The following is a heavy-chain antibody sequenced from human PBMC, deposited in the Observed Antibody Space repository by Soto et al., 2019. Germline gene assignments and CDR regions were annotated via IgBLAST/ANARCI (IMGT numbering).Heavy chain of an antibody. CDR3: ARGPSADKVDY. J-gene: IGHJ4*02. CDR1: GASVSSGHY. V-gene: IGHV4-30-4*01. D-gene: IGHD3-3*01. CDR2: IYNGGST. Sequence: QVQLQESGPGLVEPSQTLSLTCIVSGASVSSGHYWSWIRQPPGRGLEWIGHIYNGGSTYSSPSVESRVSLSLDTSKNQCSLRLSSVTAPDTAVYYCARGPSADKVDYWGQGTLVTASS.